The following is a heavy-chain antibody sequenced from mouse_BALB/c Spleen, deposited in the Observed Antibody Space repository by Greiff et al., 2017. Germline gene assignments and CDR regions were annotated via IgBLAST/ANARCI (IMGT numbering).Heavy chain of an antibody. J-gene: IGHJ2*01. CDR1: GFTFTDYY. CDR2: IRNKANGYTT. V-gene: IGHV7-3*02. CDR3: ARDMGYGNYFDY. D-gene: IGHD2-1*01. Sequence: EVKVEESGGGLVQPGGSLRLSCATSGFTFTDYYMSWVRQPPGKALEWLGFIRNKANGYTTEYSASVKGRFTISRDNSQSILYLQMNTLRAEDSATYYCARDMGYGNYFDYWGQGTTLTVSS.